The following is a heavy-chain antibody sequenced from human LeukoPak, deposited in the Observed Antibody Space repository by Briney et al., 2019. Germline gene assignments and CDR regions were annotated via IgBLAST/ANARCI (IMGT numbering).Heavy chain of an antibody. CDR2: INTSGST. CDR3: AGVKTYYYDSSGKSVGWFDP. Sequence: SETLSLTCTVSGGSISSGSYYWSWIRQPAGKGLEWIGRINTSGSTNYNPSLKSRVTISVDTSKNQFSLKLSSVTAADTAVYYCAGVKTYYYDSSGKSVGWFDPWGQGTLVTVSS. D-gene: IGHD3-22*01. CDR1: GGSISSGSYY. V-gene: IGHV4-61*02. J-gene: IGHJ5*02.